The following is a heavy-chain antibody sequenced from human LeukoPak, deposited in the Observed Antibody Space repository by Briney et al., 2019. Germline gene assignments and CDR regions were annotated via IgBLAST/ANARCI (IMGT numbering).Heavy chain of an antibody. V-gene: IGHV4-4*07. Sequence: SSETLSLTCTVSGGSISSFYWGWIRQPAGKGLEWIGRIYTSGSTNYNPSLKSRVTMSVDTSKNQFSLKLSSVTAADTAVYYCARFSSSWFFDYWGQGTLVTVSS. CDR2: IYTSGST. J-gene: IGHJ4*02. CDR3: ARFSSSWFFDY. D-gene: IGHD6-13*01. CDR1: GGSISSFY.